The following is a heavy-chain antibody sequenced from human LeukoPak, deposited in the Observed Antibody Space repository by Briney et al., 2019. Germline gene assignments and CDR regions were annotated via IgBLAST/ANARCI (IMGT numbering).Heavy chain of an antibody. CDR3: ASEAIGYYYGMDV. CDR1: VGSISSGSYE. J-gene: IGHJ6*02. Sequence: SQTLSLTFSVPVGSISSGSYEWSWIRQPAGKGLDRRGRMYTNLSTNYNPSLKNRDTITVDTTKHQFSLKLSSVTAADTAVYYCASEAIGYYYGMDVWGQGTTVTVSS. D-gene: IGHD3-22*01. V-gene: IGHV4-61*02. CDR2: MYTNLST.